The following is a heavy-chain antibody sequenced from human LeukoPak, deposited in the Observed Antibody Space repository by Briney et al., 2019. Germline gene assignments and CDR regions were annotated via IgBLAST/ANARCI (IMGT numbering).Heavy chain of an antibody. D-gene: IGHD6-13*01. J-gene: IGHJ1*01. CDR2: IHYSGST. V-gene: IGHV4-39*07. CDR3: ASAAAAAFQH. Sequence: SETLSLTCTVSGGSISSSSYYWGWIRQPPGKGLEWIGSIHYSGSTYYNPSLKSRVTISVDTSKNQFSLKLSSVTAADTAVYYCASAAAAAFQHWGQGTLVTVSS. CDR1: GGSISSSSYY.